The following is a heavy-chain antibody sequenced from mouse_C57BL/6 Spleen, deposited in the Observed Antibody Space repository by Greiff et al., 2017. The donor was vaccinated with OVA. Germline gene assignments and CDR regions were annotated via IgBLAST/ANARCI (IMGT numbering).Heavy chain of an antibody. V-gene: IGHV5-16*01. D-gene: IGHD2-3*01. CDR3: ARVLYGGYYVGAMDY. Sequence: EVHLVESEGGLVQPGSSMKLSCTASGFTFSDYYMAWVRQVPEKGLEWVANINSDGSSTYYLDSLKSRFIISRDNAKNILYLQMSSLKSEDTATYYCARVLYGGYYVGAMDYWGQGTSVTVSS. CDR1: GFTFSDYY. J-gene: IGHJ4*01. CDR2: INSDGSST.